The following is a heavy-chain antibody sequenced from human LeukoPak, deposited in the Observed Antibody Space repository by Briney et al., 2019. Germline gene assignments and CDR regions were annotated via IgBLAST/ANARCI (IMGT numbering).Heavy chain of an antibody. V-gene: IGHV4-39*01. D-gene: IGHD6-13*01. CDR3: ARQGYSSSSIDYFDY. Sequence: PSETLSLTCTVSGGSISSSSYYWGWIRQPPGKGLEWIGSIYYSGSTYYNPSLKSRVTISVDTSKNQFSLKLSSVTAADTAVYYCARQGYSSSSIDYFDYWGQGTLVTVSS. J-gene: IGHJ4*02. CDR2: IYYSGST. CDR1: GGSISSSSYY.